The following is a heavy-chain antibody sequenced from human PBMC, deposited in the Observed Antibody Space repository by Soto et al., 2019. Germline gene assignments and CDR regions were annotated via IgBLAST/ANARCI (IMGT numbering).Heavy chain of an antibody. D-gene: IGHD3-22*01. CDR1: GFTFSSYT. CDR2: ISYDGSNK. J-gene: IGHJ4*02. V-gene: IGHV3-30-3*01. Sequence: PGGSLRLSCAASGFTFSSYTMHWVRQTPGKGLEWVAVISYDGSNKYYADSVKGRFTISRDNSKNTLYLQMNSLRAEDTAVYYCAKDRGITMIQFDYWGQGTLVTVSS. CDR3: AKDRGITMIQFDY.